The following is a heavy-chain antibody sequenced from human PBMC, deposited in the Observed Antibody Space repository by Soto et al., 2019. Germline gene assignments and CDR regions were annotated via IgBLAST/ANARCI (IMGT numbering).Heavy chain of an antibody. D-gene: IGHD2-8*01. V-gene: IGHV1-3*01. J-gene: IGHJ4*02. CDR3: TRDLNGGNPFDS. Sequence: QVQLVQSGAEVKKPGASVRVSCKPSGYTLTNYAIQLVRQAAGQRLEWLGGIDPGSGKATYSQKVQGRITLSRDHSASTFYMDLNSLTSEDTAVYFCTRDLNGGNPFDSWGQGALVTV. CDR2: IDPGSGKA. CDR1: GYTLTNYA.